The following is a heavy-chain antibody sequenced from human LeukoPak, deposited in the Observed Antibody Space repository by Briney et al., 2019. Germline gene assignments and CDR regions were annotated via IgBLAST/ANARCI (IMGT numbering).Heavy chain of an antibody. CDR3: ARALYVWGSYRFNWFDP. CDR2: ISAYNGNT. V-gene: IGHV1-18*01. CDR1: GYTFTSYG. J-gene: IGHJ5*02. Sequence: GASVKVSCKASGYTFTSYGISWVRQAPGQGLEWMGWISAYNGNTNYAQKLQGRVTMTTDTSTSTAYMELRSLRSDDTAVYYCARALYVWGSYRFNWFDPWGQGTLVTDSS. D-gene: IGHD3-16*02.